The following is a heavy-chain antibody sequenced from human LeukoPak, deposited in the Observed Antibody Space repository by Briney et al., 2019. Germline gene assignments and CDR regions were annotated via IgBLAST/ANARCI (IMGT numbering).Heavy chain of an antibody. J-gene: IGHJ4*02. CDR3: ARGKHYDSSGYRPRGFDY. CDR1: GYTFTSYG. CDR2: ISPYNGNT. D-gene: IGHD3-22*01. V-gene: IGHV1-18*01. Sequence: ASVKVSCKASGYTFTSYGISWVRQAPGQGLEWMGWISPYNGNTNYAQKLQGRVTMTTDTSTSTAYMELRSLRSDDTAVYYCARGKHYDSSGYRPRGFDYWGQGTLVTVSS.